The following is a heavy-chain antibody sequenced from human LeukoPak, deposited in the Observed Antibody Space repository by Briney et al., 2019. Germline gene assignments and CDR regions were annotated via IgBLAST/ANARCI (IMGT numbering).Heavy chain of an antibody. J-gene: IGHJ6*03. CDR2: ISYDGSNK. D-gene: IGHD2-2*02. V-gene: IGHV3-30*18. CDR1: GFTFSSYG. CDR3: AKDYWDCSSTSCYTHYYYYMDV. Sequence: GGSLRLSCAASGFTFSSYGMHWVRQAPGKGLEWVAVISYDGSNKYYADSVKGRFTISRDNSKNTLYLQMNSLRAEDTAVYYCAKDYWDCSSTSCYTHYYYYMDVWGKGTTVTVSS.